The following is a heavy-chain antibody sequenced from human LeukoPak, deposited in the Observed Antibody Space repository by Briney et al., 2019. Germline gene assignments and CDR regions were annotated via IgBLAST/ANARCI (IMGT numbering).Heavy chain of an antibody. CDR2: IGVSTDNT. Sequence: PGGSLRLSCEGSGFTFRKYAMNWVRQAPGKGLEWVSAIGVSTDNTYYADSVKGRFIISRDKSRNTQHVQMSGRRVENTAIYYSAKGEEAFDIWGQGTMVTVSS. V-gene: IGHV3-23*01. CDR3: AKGEEAFDI. CDR1: GFTFRKYA. J-gene: IGHJ3*02.